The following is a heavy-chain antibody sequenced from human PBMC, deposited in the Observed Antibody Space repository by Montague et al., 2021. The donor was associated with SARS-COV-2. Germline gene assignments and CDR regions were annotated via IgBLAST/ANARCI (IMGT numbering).Heavy chain of an antibody. V-gene: IGHV4-34*01. J-gene: IGHJ4*02. CDR3: ARGPTNNIGMVATRLDY. Sequence: SETLSLTCAVYGGSFSGYYWNWIRQPPGKGLEWIGEINHSGSTNHNPALKSRVTISVDTSNNQFSLKLTSVTAADTAVYYCARGPTNNIGMVATRLDYWGQGTLVTVSS. CDR2: INHSGST. D-gene: IGHD5-12*01. CDR1: GGSFSGYY.